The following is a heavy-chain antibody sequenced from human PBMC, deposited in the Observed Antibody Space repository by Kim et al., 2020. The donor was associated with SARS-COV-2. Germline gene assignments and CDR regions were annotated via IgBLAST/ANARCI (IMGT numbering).Heavy chain of an antibody. Sequence: GGSLRLSCAASGFTVSSNYMSWVRQAPGKGLEWVSVTYSGGSTYYADSVKGRFTISRDNSKNTLYLQMNSLRAEDTAVYYCARVRSNVYDNGYYFDYCGQGTLVSVSS. CDR2: TYSGGST. D-gene: IGHD4-4*01. V-gene: IGHV3-53*01. CDR1: GFTVSSNY. CDR3: ARVRSNVYDNGYYFDY. J-gene: IGHJ4*02.